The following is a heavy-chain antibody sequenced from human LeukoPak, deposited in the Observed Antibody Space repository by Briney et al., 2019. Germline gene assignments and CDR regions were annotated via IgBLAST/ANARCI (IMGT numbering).Heavy chain of an antibody. Sequence: SETLSLTCTVSGGSISSSSYYWGWIRQPPGKGLEWIGSIYYSGSTYYNPSLKSRVTISVDTSKNQFSLKLSSVTAADTAVYYCARRKRGYSYSYYYYYGMDVWGQGTTVTVSS. D-gene: IGHD5-18*01. CDR3: ARRKRGYSYSYYYYYGMDV. J-gene: IGHJ6*02. V-gene: IGHV4-39*01. CDR2: IYYSGST. CDR1: GGSISSSSYY.